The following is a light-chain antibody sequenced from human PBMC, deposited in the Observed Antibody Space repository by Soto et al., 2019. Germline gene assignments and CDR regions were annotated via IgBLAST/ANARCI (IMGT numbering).Light chain of an antibody. CDR3: QQYNDWPLT. J-gene: IGKJ1*01. CDR2: GAS. Sequence: EIVMTQFPATLSVSPGQRAXXSCRASQSVSTTVAWYHQKAGQAPXPLVYGASTRATGIPARFSGTGSGTEFTLTISSLQSEDFALYYCQQYNDWPLTFGQGTRWIS. CDR1: QSVSTT. V-gene: IGKV3-15*01.